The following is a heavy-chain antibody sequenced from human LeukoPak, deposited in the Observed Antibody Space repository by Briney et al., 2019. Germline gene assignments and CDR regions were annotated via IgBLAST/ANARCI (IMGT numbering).Heavy chain of an antibody. D-gene: IGHD5-18*01. CDR2: ISSSSSYI. Sequence: GGSLRLSCAASGFTFSSYEMNWVRQAPGKGLEWVSSISSSSSYIYYADSVKGRFTISRDNAKNSLYLQMNSLRAEDTAVYYCARNSALYSYGFYYYYGMDVWGQGTTVTVSS. CDR1: GFTFSSYE. V-gene: IGHV3-21*01. J-gene: IGHJ6*02. CDR3: ARNSALYSYGFYYYYGMDV.